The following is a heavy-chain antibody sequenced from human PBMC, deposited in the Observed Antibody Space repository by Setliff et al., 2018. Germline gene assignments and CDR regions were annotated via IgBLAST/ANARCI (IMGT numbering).Heavy chain of an antibody. CDR3: ARVPSYGSGSYYYYYYGMDV. CDR1: GGSISSRSYY. V-gene: IGHV4-39*07. CDR2: IYYSGST. J-gene: IGHJ6*02. D-gene: IGHD3-10*01. Sequence: SETLSLTCTVSGGSISSRSYYWGWIRQPPGKGVEWIGSIYYSGSTYYKPSLKSRVTISVDTSKNQFSLKLSSVTAADTAVYYCARVPSYGSGSYYYYYYGMDVWGQGTTVTV.